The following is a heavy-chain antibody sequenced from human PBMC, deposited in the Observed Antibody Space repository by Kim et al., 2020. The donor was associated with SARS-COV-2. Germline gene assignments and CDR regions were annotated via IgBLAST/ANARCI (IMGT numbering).Heavy chain of an antibody. J-gene: IGHJ3*01. CDR2: MNPNTGKA. CDR3: ARDRCTNGVCSDAFDV. CDR1: GYTFTNHD. Sequence: ASVKVSCKTSGYTFTNHDINWVRQDAGQGLEYMGWMNPNTGKADYAQKFQGRLTMTRDTSISTAYMELSGLTSEDTAIYYCARDRCTNGVCSDAFDVWGQGTVITGSS. V-gene: IGHV1-8*01. D-gene: IGHD2-8*01.